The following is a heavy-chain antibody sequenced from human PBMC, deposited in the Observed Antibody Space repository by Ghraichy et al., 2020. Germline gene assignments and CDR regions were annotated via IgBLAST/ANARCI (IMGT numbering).Heavy chain of an antibody. D-gene: IGHD2/OR15-2a*01. CDR1: GGSISSSSYY. J-gene: IGHJ4*02. V-gene: IGHV4-39*01. Sequence: SETLSLTCTVSGGSISSSSYYWGWIRQPPGKGLEWIGSIYYSGSTYYNPSLESRVTISVATSKNQFSLKLSSVTAADTAMYYCARHLRILSVIVIVPAIPHGFDYWGQGILVTVSS. CDR3: ARHLRILSVIVIVPAIPHGFDY. CDR2: IYYSGST.